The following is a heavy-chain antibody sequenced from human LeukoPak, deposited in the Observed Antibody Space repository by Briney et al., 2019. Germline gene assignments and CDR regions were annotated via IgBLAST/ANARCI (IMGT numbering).Heavy chain of an antibody. J-gene: IGHJ3*01. D-gene: IGHD3-22*01. CDR1: GGSISTGGYY. CDR2: TYGYN. Sequence: SQTLSLTCTVSGGSISTGGYYWSWIRHHPGKGLEWIGYTYGYNNYNPSLTSRVTISVDTSNNQISLKLRSVTAADTAVYYCARVGRYYDSSGYSIDAFDVWGQGTMVTVSS. CDR3: ARVGRYYDSSGYSIDAFDV. V-gene: IGHV4-31*03.